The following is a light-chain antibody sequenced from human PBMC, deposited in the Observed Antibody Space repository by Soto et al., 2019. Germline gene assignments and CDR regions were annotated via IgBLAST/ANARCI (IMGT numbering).Light chain of an antibody. J-gene: IGLJ3*02. CDR3: GTWDSSLSAVV. CDR2: DNY. V-gene: IGLV1-51*01. Sequence: QSALTQPPSVSAAPGQKVTISCSGTSSNIENNYVSWYRQLPGTAPKLLIYDNYKRPSGIPDRFSGSKSGTSATLGITGLQTGDEADYYCGTWDSSLSAVVFGGGTKLTVL. CDR1: SSNIENNY.